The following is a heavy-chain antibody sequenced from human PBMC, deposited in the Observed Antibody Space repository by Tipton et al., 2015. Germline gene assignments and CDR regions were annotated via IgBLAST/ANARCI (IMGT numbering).Heavy chain of an antibody. CDR3: AREGGVKTFYDLLTGPLD. Sequence: RSLRLSCAASGFTFDGFPLHWVRQAPGKGLEWVAGISWNSGNIGYADSVKGRFTISRDNDKNSLYLQMNSLRTEDTAFYYCAREGGVKTFYDLLTGPLDWGQGTLVTVSS. CDR2: ISWNSGNI. CDR1: GFTFDGFP. V-gene: IGHV3-9*01. D-gene: IGHD3-9*01. J-gene: IGHJ4*02.